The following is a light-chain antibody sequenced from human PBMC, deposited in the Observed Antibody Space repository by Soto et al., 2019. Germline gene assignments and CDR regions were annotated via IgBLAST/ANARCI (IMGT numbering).Light chain of an antibody. V-gene: IGKV3-15*01. Sequence: ELVMTQSPATLSVSPGERAILSCRASQSVSSNLAWYQQKPGQAPRLLIYGASTRPIGIPARFSGSGSGTDFTLTISRLEPEDFAVYFCHQDFNLPWTFGQGTKV. J-gene: IGKJ1*01. CDR1: QSVSSN. CDR3: HQDFNLPWT. CDR2: GAS.